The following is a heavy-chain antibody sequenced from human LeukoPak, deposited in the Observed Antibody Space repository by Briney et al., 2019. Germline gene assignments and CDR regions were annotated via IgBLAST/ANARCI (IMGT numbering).Heavy chain of an antibody. J-gene: IGHJ2*01. CDR2: IYYSGNT. V-gene: IGHV4-59*01. D-gene: IGHD3-22*01. CDR3: ARDRDSSGLRDFDL. CDR1: NGSISTYY. Sequence: PSETLSLTCTVSNGSISTYYWSWIRQPPGKGLEWIGYIYYSGNTNYNPSLKSRVSISIDTSKNQLSLQLSSVTAADTAVYYCARDRDSSGLRDFDLWGRGTLVTVSA.